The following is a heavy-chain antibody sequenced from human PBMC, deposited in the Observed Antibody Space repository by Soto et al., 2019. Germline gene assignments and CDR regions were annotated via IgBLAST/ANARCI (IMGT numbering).Heavy chain of an antibody. V-gene: IGHV4-4*02. D-gene: IGHD6-19*01. Sequence: QVQLQESAPGLVKPSGTLSLTCAVSGDSISSPKWWTWLRPPPGKGLEWIGDLLHSGTTNYNPSLKSLVILSVDKSQNQFSLSLTSVTAADTAIYYSAYNSGWYRHDVWGQGTPVTVS. J-gene: IGHJ3*01. CDR2: LLHSGTT. CDR3: AYNSGWYRHDV. CDR1: GDSISSPKW.